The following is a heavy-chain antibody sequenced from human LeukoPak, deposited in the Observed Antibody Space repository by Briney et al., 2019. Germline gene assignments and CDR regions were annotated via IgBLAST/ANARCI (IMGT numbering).Heavy chain of an antibody. CDR2: ISYDGSNK. J-gene: IGHJ4*02. Sequence: GGSLRLSCAASRFTFSSYAMHWVRQAPGKGLEWVAVISYDGSNKYYADSVKGRFTISRDNSKNTLYLQMNSLRAEDTAVYYCARGYYYDSSGYYSFDYWGQGTLVTVSS. CDR1: RFTFSSYA. V-gene: IGHV3-30-3*01. CDR3: ARGYYYDSSGYYSFDY. D-gene: IGHD3-22*01.